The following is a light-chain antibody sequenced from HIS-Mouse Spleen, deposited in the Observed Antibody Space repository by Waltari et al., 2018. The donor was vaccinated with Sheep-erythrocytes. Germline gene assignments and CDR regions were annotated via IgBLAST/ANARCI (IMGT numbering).Light chain of an antibody. CDR3: SSYAGSNNWV. CDR1: SSDVGGYNY. CDR2: AVS. J-gene: IGLJ3*02. Sequence: QSALTQPPSASGSPGQSVTISCTGTSSDVGGYNYVSWYQQHPGKAPKPMIYAVSKRPSGVPDRFSGSKSGNTASLTVSGLQAEDEAEYYCSSYAGSNNWVFGGGTKLTVL. V-gene: IGLV2-8*01.